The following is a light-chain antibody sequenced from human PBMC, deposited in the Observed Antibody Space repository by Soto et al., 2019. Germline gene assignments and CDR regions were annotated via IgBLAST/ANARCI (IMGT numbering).Light chain of an antibody. J-gene: IGLJ1*01. CDR1: SSDVGGYNH. CDR3: TSYASSSTYV. V-gene: IGLV2-14*03. Sequence: QSALTQPASVSGSPGQSITISCTGTSSDVGGYNHVSWYQQHPGKAPKLMIYDVSNRPSGVSKRFFGSKSDNTASLTISGLQAEDEADYYCTSYASSSTYVFGTGTKV. CDR2: DVS.